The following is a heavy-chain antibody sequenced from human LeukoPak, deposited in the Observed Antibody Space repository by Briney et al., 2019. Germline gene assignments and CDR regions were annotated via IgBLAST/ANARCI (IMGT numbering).Heavy chain of an antibody. Sequence: ASVKVSCKASGYTFTDYYVHWVRQAPGQGLEWMGWINLNSGDTYYAQNFQDRVTMTGDTSISTAYLELSSLRSDDTAVFYCARSYFDVLTNYYMWLAPWGQGTLVTVSS. D-gene: IGHD3-9*01. V-gene: IGHV1-2*02. CDR3: ARSYFDVLTNYYMWLAP. J-gene: IGHJ5*02. CDR1: GYTFTDYY. CDR2: INLNSGDT.